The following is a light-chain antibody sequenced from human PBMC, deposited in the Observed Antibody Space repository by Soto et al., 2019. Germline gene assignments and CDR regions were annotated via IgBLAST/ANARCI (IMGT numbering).Light chain of an antibody. CDR1: QSVSSSG. Sequence: EIVLTQSPGTLSLSPGDRATLSCRASQSVSSSGFAWYQQKAAQAPRLLIYGASSRATGIPDRFSGSGAGTDFTLTISRLEPEAFAVYYCQQYGSSPLYTFGQGTKLEI. V-gene: IGKV3-20*01. CDR2: GAS. J-gene: IGKJ2*01. CDR3: QQYGSSPLYT.